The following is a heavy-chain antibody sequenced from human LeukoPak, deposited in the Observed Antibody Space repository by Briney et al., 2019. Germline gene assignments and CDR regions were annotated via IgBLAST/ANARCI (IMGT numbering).Heavy chain of an antibody. CDR1: GGSISSYY. Sequence: SETLSLTCTVSGGSISSYYWSWIRQPAGKGLEWIGRIYTSGSTYYNPSLKSRVTISVDTSKNQFSLKLSSVTAADTAVYYCARALVVYDILTGAYLGGPLDYWGQGTLVTVSS. V-gene: IGHV4-4*07. J-gene: IGHJ4*02. CDR2: IYTSGST. D-gene: IGHD3-9*01. CDR3: ARALVVYDILTGAYLGGPLDY.